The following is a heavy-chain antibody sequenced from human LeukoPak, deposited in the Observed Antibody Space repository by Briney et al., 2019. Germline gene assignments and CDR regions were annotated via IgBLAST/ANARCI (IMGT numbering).Heavy chain of an antibody. Sequence: LKMCNEPSGLTFSNAWMSCVWQATVGRQDWVGRIKSKTDGGTTDCAAPVKGRFAISRDDSKNTLYLQMNSLKTEDTAVYYCTMQVATIYDYWGQGTLVTVSS. J-gene: IGHJ4*02. V-gene: IGHV3-15*01. CDR1: GLTFSNAW. CDR2: IKSKTDGGTT. CDR3: TMQVATIYDY. D-gene: IGHD5-12*01.